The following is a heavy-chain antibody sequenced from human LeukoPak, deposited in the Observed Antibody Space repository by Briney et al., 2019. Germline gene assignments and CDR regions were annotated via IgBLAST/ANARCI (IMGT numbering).Heavy chain of an antibody. D-gene: IGHD3-10*01. CDR2: IRQDGSDK. Sequence: PGGSLSLSCAASGFIFSRYWMSWIRQAPERGLEWVANIRQDGSDKYYVDSVQGRFTISRDNAQNSLYLQMNNLRAEDSAVYYCARMYDSGSFAFYWGQGTLVTVSS. J-gene: IGHJ4*02. V-gene: IGHV3-7*01. CDR3: ARMYDSGSFAFY. CDR1: GFIFSRYW.